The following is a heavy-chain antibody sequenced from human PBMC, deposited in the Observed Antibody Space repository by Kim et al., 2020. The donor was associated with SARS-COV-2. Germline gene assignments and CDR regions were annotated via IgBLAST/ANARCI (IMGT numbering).Heavy chain of an antibody. V-gene: IGHV3-43*02. CDR1: GFTFDDYA. CDR2: ISGDGGST. CDR3: AKGFNQLLWGWLDFWDY. J-gene: IGHJ4*02. D-gene: IGHD2-2*01. Sequence: GGSLRLSCAASGFTFDDYAMHWVRQAPGKGLEWVSLISGDGGSTYYADSVKGRFTISRDNSKNSLYLQMNSLRTEDTALYYCAKGFNQLLWGWLDFWDYWGQGTLVTVSS.